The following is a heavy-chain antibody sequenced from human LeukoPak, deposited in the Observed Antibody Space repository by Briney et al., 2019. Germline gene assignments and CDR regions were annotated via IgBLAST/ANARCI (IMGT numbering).Heavy chain of an antibody. D-gene: IGHD2-15*01. CDR1: GGSISSSSYY. Sequence: SGTLSLTCTVSGGSISSSSYYWGWIRQPPGKGLEWIGSIYYSGSTYYNPSLKSRLTISIDASRNQFSLKLTSVTAADTAVYFCVRHGGLVFVVQAFDPWSQGTLVTVSS. V-gene: IGHV4-39*01. J-gene: IGHJ5*02. CDR2: IYYSGST. CDR3: VRHGGLVFVVQAFDP.